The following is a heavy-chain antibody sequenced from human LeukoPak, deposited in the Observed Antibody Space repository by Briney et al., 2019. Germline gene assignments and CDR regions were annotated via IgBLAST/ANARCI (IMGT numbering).Heavy chain of an antibody. V-gene: IGHV1-2*02. D-gene: IGHD3-22*01. Sequence: GASVKVSCKASGYTFTGYYVNWVRQAPGQGLEWMGWISPNSGCTNYAQKFQGRVTMSRDPSISTAYMELSRLRSDDTGLYYCARDRVIVGPSDGFDIWGQGTMVTVSS. CDR1: GYTFTGYY. J-gene: IGHJ3*02. CDR3: ARDRVIVGPSDGFDI. CDR2: ISPNSGCT.